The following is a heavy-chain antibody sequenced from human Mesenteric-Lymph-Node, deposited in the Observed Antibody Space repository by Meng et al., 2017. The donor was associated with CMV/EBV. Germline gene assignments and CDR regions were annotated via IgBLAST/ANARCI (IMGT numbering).Heavy chain of an antibody. Sequence: KVSCKGSGYSFTDYWIGWVRQMPGKGLEWMGIIYGDDSDTRYSPSFQGQVTISADKSINTAYLQWNRLKASDTAMYYCARRGTGYDSPFDYWGRGTLVTVSS. D-gene: IGHD5-12*01. V-gene: IGHV5-51*01. J-gene: IGHJ4*02. CDR2: IYGDDSDT. CDR3: ARRGTGYDSPFDY. CDR1: GYSFTDYW.